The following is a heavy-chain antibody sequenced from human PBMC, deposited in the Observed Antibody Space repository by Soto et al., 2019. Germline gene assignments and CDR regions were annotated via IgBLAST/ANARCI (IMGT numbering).Heavy chain of an antibody. J-gene: IGHJ4*02. V-gene: IGHV3-30*18. D-gene: IGHD6-19*01. CDR2: ISHDGGNK. Sequence: QVQLVEPGGGVVQPGGALRLSCAAYGFTFSSTGMHWVRQAPGKGLEWVAVISHDGGNKYYGDSVKGRFTISRDNSKNTLYLQMNSLRADDTAVYYCAKDWGIAVAAHWGQGTLVTVSS. CDR1: GFTFSSTG. CDR3: AKDWGIAVAAH.